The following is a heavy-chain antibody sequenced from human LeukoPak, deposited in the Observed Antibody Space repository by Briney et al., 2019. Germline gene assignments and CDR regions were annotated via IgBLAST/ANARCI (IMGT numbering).Heavy chain of an antibody. CDR1: GFTFSSYW. J-gene: IGHJ4*02. D-gene: IGHD1-26*01. Sequence: GGSLRLSCAASGFTFSSYWMHWVRQAPGKGLVWVSRINSDGSSTSYADSVKGRFTISRDNAKNTLYLQMNSLRAEDTAVYYCAKDPPNRVGATRRKSDYWGQGTLVTVSS. V-gene: IGHV3-74*01. CDR2: INSDGSST. CDR3: AKDPPNRVGATRRKSDY.